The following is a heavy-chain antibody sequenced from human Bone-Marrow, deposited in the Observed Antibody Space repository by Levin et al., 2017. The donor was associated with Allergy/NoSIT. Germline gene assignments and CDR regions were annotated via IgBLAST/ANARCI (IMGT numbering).Heavy chain of an antibody. CDR3: ARDPRATDWYFDL. CDR1: GFTFSNYD. V-gene: IGHV3-23*01. D-gene: IGHD1-1*01. J-gene: IGHJ2*01. Sequence: GESLKISCAASGFTFSNYDMNWVRQAPGKGLEWVSGISRNGDYTYYGDSVRGRFTISRDNSKNTLYLQMSSLSAEDTALYYCARDPRATDWYFDLWGRGTLVTVSS. CDR2: ISRNGDYT.